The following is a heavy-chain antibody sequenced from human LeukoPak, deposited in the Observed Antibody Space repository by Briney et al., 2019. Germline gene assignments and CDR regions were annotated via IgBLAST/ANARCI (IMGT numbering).Heavy chain of an antibody. CDR2: IWYDGTNK. D-gene: IGHD6-13*01. J-gene: IGHJ4*02. CDR1: GFG. V-gene: IGHV3-33*01. CDR3: ARAYSSKEIDS. Sequence: GFGSRWVPYDSDKKLDWVAIIWYDGTNKYYADSVKGRFTISRDNSKNTLFLQMSSLRVEDTAVYYCARAYSSKEIDSWGQGALVTVSS.